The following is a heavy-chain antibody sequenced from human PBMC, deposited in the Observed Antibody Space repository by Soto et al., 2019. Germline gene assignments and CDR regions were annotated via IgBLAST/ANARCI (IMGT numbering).Heavy chain of an antibody. D-gene: IGHD2-2*01. Sequence: GGSLRLSCAASGFTFSSYGMHWVRQAPGKGLEWVAVISYDGSNKYYADSVKGRFTISRDNSKNTLYLQMNSLRAEDTAVYYCAKDENKYQRMGARESDYYYGMDVWGQGTTVIVSS. CDR2: ISYDGSNK. CDR1: GFTFSSYG. J-gene: IGHJ6*02. V-gene: IGHV3-30*18. CDR3: AKDENKYQRMGARESDYYYGMDV.